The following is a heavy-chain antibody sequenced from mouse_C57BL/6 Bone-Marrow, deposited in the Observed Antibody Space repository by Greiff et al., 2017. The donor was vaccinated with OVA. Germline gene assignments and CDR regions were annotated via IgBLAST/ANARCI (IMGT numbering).Heavy chain of an antibody. CDR3: TMDLLWLRREAD. D-gene: IGHD2-2*01. Sequence: EVQLVESGTVLARPGASVKMSCKTSGYTFTRYWMHWVKQRPGQGLAWIGALYPGNSDTSYNQKFKGKAKLTAVTSASTAYMELSSLPNEDSAVYYCTMDLLWLRREADWGQGTLVTVSA. V-gene: IGHV1-5*01. J-gene: IGHJ3*01. CDR2: LYPGNSDT. CDR1: GYTFTRYW.